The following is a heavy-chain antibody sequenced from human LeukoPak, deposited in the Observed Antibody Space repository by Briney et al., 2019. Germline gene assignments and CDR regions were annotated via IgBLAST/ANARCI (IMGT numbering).Heavy chain of an antibody. CDR3: ARDPRGYTYGYDY. Sequence: ASVKVSCKTSGYTFTGYFMHWVRQAPGQGLEWMGWINTNSGATKYAQKFQGRVTMTRDTSINTAYLELSRLTSDDTAVYYCARDPRGYTYGYDYWGQGTLVTVSS. D-gene: IGHD5-18*01. CDR1: GYTFTGYF. CDR2: INTNSGAT. V-gene: IGHV1-2*02. J-gene: IGHJ4*02.